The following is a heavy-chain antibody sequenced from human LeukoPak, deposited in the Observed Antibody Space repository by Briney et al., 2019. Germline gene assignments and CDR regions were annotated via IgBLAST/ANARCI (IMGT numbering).Heavy chain of an antibody. J-gene: IGHJ3*02. Sequence: GGSLRLSCAASGFTFSSYWMHWVRQAPGKGLVWVSRINSDGSSIRYADSVKGRFTISRDNAKKTLYLQMNSLRAEDTAVYHCATDGGYAFDIWGQGTMVTVSS. D-gene: IGHD3-10*01. CDR1: GFTFSSYW. CDR3: ATDGGYAFDI. CDR2: INSDGSSI. V-gene: IGHV3-74*01.